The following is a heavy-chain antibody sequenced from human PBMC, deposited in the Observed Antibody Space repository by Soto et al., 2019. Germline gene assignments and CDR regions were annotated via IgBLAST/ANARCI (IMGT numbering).Heavy chain of an antibody. CDR1: GFTFSDHY. J-gene: IGHJ6*02. CDR2: TASRAESYTT. V-gene: IGHV3-72*01. D-gene: IGHD2-2*01. CDR3: GRGFCTGTSCPRAIYGLDV. Sequence: GGSLRLSCAASGFTFSDHYMDWVRQAPAKVLEWVGRTASRAESYTTGYAASVKGRFTISRDESKNPRYLQMNSLKTEDTAVYYCGRGFCTGTSCPRAIYGLDVWGQGXTVTVYS.